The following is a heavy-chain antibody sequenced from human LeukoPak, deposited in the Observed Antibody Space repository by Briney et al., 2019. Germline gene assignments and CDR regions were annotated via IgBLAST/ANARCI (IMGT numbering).Heavy chain of an antibody. Sequence: SETLSLTCTVSGGSISSYYWSWIRQPPGKGLEWIGYIYYSGSTNYNPSLKSRVTISVDTSKNQFSLRLSSVTAADTAVYYCARHWYSSNWYEGGNYWGQGTLVTVSS. J-gene: IGHJ4*02. D-gene: IGHD6-13*01. CDR3: ARHWYSSNWYEGGNY. V-gene: IGHV4-59*08. CDR2: IYYSGST. CDR1: GGSISSYY.